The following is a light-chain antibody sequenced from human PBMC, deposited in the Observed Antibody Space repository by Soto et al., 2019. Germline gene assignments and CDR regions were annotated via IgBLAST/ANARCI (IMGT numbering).Light chain of an antibody. J-gene: IGLJ2*01. Sequence: QPVLTQPPSVSGAPGQRVTISCTGSSSNIGARYDVHWYQHLPGTAPKLLIYGNNHRPSGVPDRFSGSKSGTSASLAITGLQAEDEADYSCQSFDTSLGRSVFGGGTKLTVL. V-gene: IGLV1-40*01. CDR1: SSNIGARYD. CDR3: QSFDTSLGRSV. CDR2: GNN.